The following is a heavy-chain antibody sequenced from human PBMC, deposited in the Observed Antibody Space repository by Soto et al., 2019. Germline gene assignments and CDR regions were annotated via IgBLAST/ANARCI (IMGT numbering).Heavy chain of an antibody. CDR3: AREYYYGMDV. J-gene: IGHJ6*02. V-gene: IGHV3-11*05. CDR2: ITGSSDDT. Sequence: QVQLVESGGGLVRPGGALRLSCAASGFTFSDYYMTWIRQAPGKGLEWVSYITGSSDDTNYADSVKGRFTISRDNVKNSLYLQMNSLRAEDTAVYYCAREYYYGMDVWGQGTTVTVSS. CDR1: GFTFSDYY.